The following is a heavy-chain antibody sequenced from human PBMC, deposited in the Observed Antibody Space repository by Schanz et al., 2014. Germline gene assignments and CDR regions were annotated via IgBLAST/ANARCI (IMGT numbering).Heavy chain of an antibody. V-gene: IGHV3-30-3*01. CDR3: AKAGSGWSTAGYYY. D-gene: IGHD6-19*01. CDR2: MSYDGSNK. Sequence: QGQLVESGGGVVQPGRSLRLSCAASGFTFSSYAMHWVRQAPGKGLEWVAVMSYDGSNKYYADSVKGRFTISRDTPKNTRYVQMNSLRADDTAVYYCAKAGSGWSTAGYYYWGQGTLVAVSS. J-gene: IGHJ4*02. CDR1: GFTFSSYA.